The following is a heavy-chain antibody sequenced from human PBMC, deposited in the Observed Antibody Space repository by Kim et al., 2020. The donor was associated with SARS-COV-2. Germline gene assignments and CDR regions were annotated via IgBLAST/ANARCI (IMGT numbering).Heavy chain of an antibody. CDR1: GGTFSSYA. J-gene: IGHJ4*02. Sequence: SVKVSCKASGGTFSSYAISWVRQAPGQGLEWRGGIIPIFGTANYAQKFQGRVTITADKSTSTAYMELSSLRSEDTAVYYCARDGAPDYVDPLFDYWGQGTLVTVSS. D-gene: IGHD4-17*01. CDR3: ARDGAPDYVDPLFDY. CDR2: IIPIFGTA. V-gene: IGHV1-69*06.